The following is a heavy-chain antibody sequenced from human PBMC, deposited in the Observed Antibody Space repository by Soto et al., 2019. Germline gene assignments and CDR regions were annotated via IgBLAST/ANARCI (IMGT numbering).Heavy chain of an antibody. V-gene: IGHV3-33*01. D-gene: IGHD2-15*01. CDR2: IWYDGSNK. J-gene: IGHJ4*02. CDR3: ARGGGNPYYFDY. Sequence: QVQLVESGGGVVQPGRSLRLSCAASGFTFSSYGMHWVRQAPGKGLEWVAVIWYDGSNKYYADSVKGRFTISRDNSKNTLYLQMNSLRAEDTAVYYCARGGGNPYYFDYWGQGTLVTVSS. CDR1: GFTFSSYG.